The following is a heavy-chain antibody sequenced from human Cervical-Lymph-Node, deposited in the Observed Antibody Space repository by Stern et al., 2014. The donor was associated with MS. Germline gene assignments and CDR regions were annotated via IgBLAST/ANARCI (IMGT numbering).Heavy chain of an antibody. Sequence: EVQLVESGGGLVQPGGSLRLSCSASGFTFSSYAMHWVRQAPGKGLDYVSAISSNGGSTYYADSVKGRFTISRDNSKNTLYLQMSSLRAEDTAVYYCVKPHCSGGSCYSFDVFYYYYGMDVWGQGTTVTVSS. CDR3: VKPHCSGGSCYSFDVFYYYYGMDV. CDR2: ISSNGGST. CDR1: GFTFSSYA. V-gene: IGHV3-64D*06. D-gene: IGHD2-15*01. J-gene: IGHJ6*02.